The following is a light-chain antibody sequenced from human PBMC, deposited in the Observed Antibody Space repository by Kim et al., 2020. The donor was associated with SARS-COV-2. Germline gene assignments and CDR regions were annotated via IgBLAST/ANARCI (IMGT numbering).Light chain of an antibody. CDR1: ENINKW. CDR2: MAS. J-gene: IGKJ4*02. CDR3: QQDNAFPRT. V-gene: IGKV1-5*03. Sequence: DIQMTQSPSTLSASVGDRVTITCRASENINKWLVWYQQKPGKAPKVLIYMASSLESGVPSRFSGSGSGTEFSLTISSLQPDDFATYYCQQDNAFPRTFGGGTKLDIK.